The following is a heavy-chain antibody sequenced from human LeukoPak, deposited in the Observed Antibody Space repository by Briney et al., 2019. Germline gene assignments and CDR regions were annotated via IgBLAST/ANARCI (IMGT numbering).Heavy chain of an antibody. D-gene: IGHD3-10*01. J-gene: IGHJ4*01. CDR2: LYSGGDT. CDR3: ARVDYYASGEIDY. Sequence: GRSLRLSCAASGLTVSSNYIAWIRQAPGGGLEWVSVLYSGGDTYYIDSVKGRFTVSRDDSKNTVYLQMNSLRAEDTAMYYCARVDYYASGEIDYWGQGALVTVSS. CDR1: GLTVSSNY. V-gene: IGHV3-53*01.